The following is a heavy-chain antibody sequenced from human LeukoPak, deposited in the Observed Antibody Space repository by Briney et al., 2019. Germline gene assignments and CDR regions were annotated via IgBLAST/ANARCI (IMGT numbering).Heavy chain of an antibody. V-gene: IGHV4-39*01. J-gene: IGHJ4*02. D-gene: IGHD3-16*02. CDR1: GGSFSSSSYY. CDR3: AGPLGVDYVMGSYRY. Sequence: SETLSLTCPVSGGSFSSSSYYWRWIRQPPGKALEWLGSVSYSGSNYSNPSPKRRVTISAHTTKTQFSLKLSSATAADTAVYYCAGPLGVDYVMGSYRYWGQGALVTVSS. CDR2: VSYSGSN.